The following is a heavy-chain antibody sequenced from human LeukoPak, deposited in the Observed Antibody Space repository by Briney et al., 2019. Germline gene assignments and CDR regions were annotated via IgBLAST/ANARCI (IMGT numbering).Heavy chain of an antibody. CDR3: AREHGYSYGVDY. D-gene: IGHD5-18*01. Sequence: ASVKVSCKASGYTFTGYYMHWVRQAPGQGLEWMGWINPNSSVTNYEQKFQGRVTMTRDTSISTAYMELSRLRSDDTAVYYCAREHGYSYGVDYWGQGTLVTVSS. CDR2: INPNSSVT. V-gene: IGHV1-2*02. CDR1: GYTFTGYY. J-gene: IGHJ4*02.